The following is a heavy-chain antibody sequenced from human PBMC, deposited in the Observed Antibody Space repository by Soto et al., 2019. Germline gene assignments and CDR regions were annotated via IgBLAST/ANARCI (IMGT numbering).Heavy chain of an antibody. CDR3: ARDKITGLFDY. V-gene: IGHV4-34*01. Sequence: QVQLHQSGTGLLKPSETLSLTCAVYGGSFSGYYWTWIRQPQGTGLEWIGEINHSGSTNYNPSLKSRVTISVDTSKNQFSLKLTSVTAADTAVYYCARDKITGLFDYWGQGTLVTVSS. J-gene: IGHJ4*02. D-gene: IGHD2-8*02. CDR2: INHSGST. CDR1: GGSFSGYY.